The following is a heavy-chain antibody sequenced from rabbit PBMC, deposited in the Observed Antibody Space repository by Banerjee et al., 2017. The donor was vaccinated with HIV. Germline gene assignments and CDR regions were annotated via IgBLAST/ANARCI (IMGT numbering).Heavy chain of an antibody. CDR2: IYAGSSGIT. CDR1: GFDFSSNA. V-gene: IGHV1S40*01. Sequence: QSLEESGGDLVKPGASLTLTCTASGFDFSSNAMCWVRQAPGKRPEWIACIYAGSSGITYYASWAKGRFTVSKTSSTTVTLQMTSLTAADMATYFCARGYHSYGYGLIWDTRLDLWGQGTLVTVS. D-gene: IGHD6-1*01. J-gene: IGHJ3*01. CDR3: ARGYHSYGYGLIWDTRLDL.